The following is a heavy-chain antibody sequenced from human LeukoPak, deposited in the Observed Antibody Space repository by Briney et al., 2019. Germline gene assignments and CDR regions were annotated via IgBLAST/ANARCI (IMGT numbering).Heavy chain of an antibody. CDR2: ISWNSGSV. Sequence: PGGSLRLSCAASGFTFDDYAMHWVRQAPGKGLEWVSGISWNSGSVGYADSMKGRFTISRDNAKNSLYLHMNSLRAEDTALYYCAKDMGVITMVRVFDYWGQGTLVTVSS. CDR3: AKDMGVITMVRVFDY. D-gene: IGHD3-10*01. J-gene: IGHJ4*02. CDR1: GFTFDDYA. V-gene: IGHV3-9*01.